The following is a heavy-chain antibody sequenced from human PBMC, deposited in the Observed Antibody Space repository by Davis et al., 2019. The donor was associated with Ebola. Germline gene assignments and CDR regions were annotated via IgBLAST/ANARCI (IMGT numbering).Heavy chain of an antibody. CDR1: GGSISSSNW. Sequence: SETLSLTCAVSGGSISSSNWWSWVRQPPGKGLEWIGEIYHSGSTNYNPSLKSRVTISVDKSKNQFSLKLSSVTAADTAVYYCARGRGRYDFWSGYYPLGGMDVWGQGTTVTVSS. J-gene: IGHJ6*02. V-gene: IGHV4-4*02. D-gene: IGHD3-3*01. CDR2: IYHSGST. CDR3: ARGRGRYDFWSGYYPLGGMDV.